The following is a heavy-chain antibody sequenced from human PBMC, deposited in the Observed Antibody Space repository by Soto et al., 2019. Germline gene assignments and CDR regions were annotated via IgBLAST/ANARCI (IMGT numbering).Heavy chain of an antibody. CDR1: GFTFSSYA. CDR2: ISGSGVST. V-gene: IGHV3-23*01. CDR3: AKAIRSSSWPYYYSGMDV. J-gene: IGHJ6*02. Sequence: EVQLLESGGGLVQPGGSLRLSCAASGFTFSSYAMSWVRQAPGKGLEWVSAISGSGVSTYYADSVKGRFTISRDNSKNTLYLQMNSLRAEDTAVYYCAKAIRSSSWPYYYSGMDVWGQGTTVTVSS. D-gene: IGHD6-13*01.